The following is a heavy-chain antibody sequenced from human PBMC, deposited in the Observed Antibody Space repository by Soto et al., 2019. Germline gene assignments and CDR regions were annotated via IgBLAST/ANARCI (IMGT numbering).Heavy chain of an antibody. J-gene: IGHJ6*02. D-gene: IGHD1-26*01. Sequence: QVQLVQSGAEVKKPGSSVKVSCKASGGTFSSYAISWVRQAPGQGLEWMGGIIPIFGTADYAQTFQGRVTITADESTSTAYMELSSLRSEDTAVYYCASHTGSSPEGRYYYGRDVWGQGTTVTVSS. CDR2: IIPIFGTA. CDR3: ASHTGSSPEGRYYYGRDV. V-gene: IGHV1-69*12. CDR1: GGTFSSYA.